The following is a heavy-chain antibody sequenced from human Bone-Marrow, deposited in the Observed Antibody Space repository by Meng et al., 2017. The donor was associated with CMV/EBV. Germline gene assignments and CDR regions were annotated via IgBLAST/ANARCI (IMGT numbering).Heavy chain of an antibody. CDR1: GFTFSSYS. Sequence: GESLKISCAASGFTFSSYSLNWVRQAPGKGLEWVSSISSSSSYIYYADSVKGRFTISRDNAKNSLYLQMNSLRAEDTAVYYCARVWGRGLLSGSYPDYWGQGTLVTGSS. CDR2: ISSSSSYI. J-gene: IGHJ4*02. CDR3: ARVWGRGLLSGSYPDY. D-gene: IGHD1-26*01. V-gene: IGHV3-21*01.